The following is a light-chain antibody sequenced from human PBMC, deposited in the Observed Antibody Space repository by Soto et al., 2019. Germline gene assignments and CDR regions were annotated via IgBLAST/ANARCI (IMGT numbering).Light chain of an antibody. J-gene: IGLJ3*02. CDR2: EVS. CDR1: SSDVGSYNR. Sequence: QSALTQPPSVSGSPGQSVTISCSGTSSDVGSYNRVSWYQQHPGTAPKLIIYEVSYRPSGVPDRFSGSKSGNAASLTISGLQAEDGADYYCTSYRSNNTLVFGGGTKLTVL. V-gene: IGLV2-18*02. CDR3: TSYRSNNTLV.